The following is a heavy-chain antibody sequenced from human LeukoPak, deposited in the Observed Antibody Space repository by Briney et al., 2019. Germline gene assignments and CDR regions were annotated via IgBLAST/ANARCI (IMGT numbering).Heavy chain of an antibody. J-gene: IGHJ4*02. Sequence: ASVKVSCKASGYTFTSYGISWVRQAPGQGLEWMGWISAYNGNTNYAQKLQGRVTMTTDTSTSTAYMELRSLRSDDTAVYYCARGADYYDSSGYYFAYYAEFDYWGQGTLVTVSS. CDR3: ARGADYYDSSGYYFAYYAEFDY. CDR1: GYTFTSYG. V-gene: IGHV1-18*01. D-gene: IGHD3-22*01. CDR2: ISAYNGNT.